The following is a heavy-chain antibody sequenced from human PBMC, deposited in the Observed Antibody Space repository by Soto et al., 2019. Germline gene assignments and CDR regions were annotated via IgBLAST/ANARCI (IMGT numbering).Heavy chain of an antibody. CDR3: AKDVGQWVETFDY. CDR2: ISAGGGGT. V-gene: IGHV3-23*01. J-gene: IGHJ4*01. CDR1: GFTLTRSA. Sequence: PGGSLRLSCAGSGFTLTRSAVSWVRQAPGKGLEWVSGISAGGGGTYYADSVKGRFTIPRDVSENTVYRQMNGLRVEDTAVYYCAKDVGQWVETFDYCGRGTLVTGSS. D-gene: IGHD6-19*01.